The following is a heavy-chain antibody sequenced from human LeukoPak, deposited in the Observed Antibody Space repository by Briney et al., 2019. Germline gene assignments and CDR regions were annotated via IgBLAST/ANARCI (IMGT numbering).Heavy chain of an antibody. Sequence: ASVKVSCKASGYTFTSYGISWVRQAPGQGLECMGWISAYNGNTNYAQKLQGRVTMTTDTSTSTAYMELRSLRSDDTAVYYCARAGDLTAIGWFDPWGQGTLVTVSS. CDR2: ISAYNGNT. V-gene: IGHV1-18*01. J-gene: IGHJ5*02. D-gene: IGHD2-21*02. CDR3: ARAGDLTAIGWFDP. CDR1: GYTFTSYG.